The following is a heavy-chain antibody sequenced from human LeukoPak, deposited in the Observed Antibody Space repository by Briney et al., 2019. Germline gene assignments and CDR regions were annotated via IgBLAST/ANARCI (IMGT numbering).Heavy chain of an antibody. CDR3: ARVLRPMASQYYFDY. D-gene: IGHD3-10*01. V-gene: IGHV4-59*01. CDR2: IYYSGST. J-gene: IGHJ4*02. CDR1: GGSMSSYY. Sequence: SETLSLTCTVSGGSMSSYYWSWIRQPPGKGLEWIGYIYYSGSTKYNPSLKSRVTISVDTSKNQFSLKLSSVTAADTAVYYCARVLRPMASQYYFDYWGQGTLVTVSS.